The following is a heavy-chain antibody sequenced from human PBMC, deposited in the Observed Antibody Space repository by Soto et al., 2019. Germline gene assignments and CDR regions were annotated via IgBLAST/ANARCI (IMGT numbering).Heavy chain of an antibody. V-gene: IGHV4-39*01. J-gene: IGHJ6*02. Sequence: APEALSLSYTGSGGSISGSDYYGGWIRQPPGNGLDWIGSIYYSGSTYYNPSLKSRVTISVDTSKIQFSLKLSSVTAADTAVYYCARRLYYDSSGFEGGGMDVWGQGTTVTVS. CDR2: IYYSGST. CDR1: GGSISGSDYY. D-gene: IGHD3-22*01. CDR3: ARRLYYDSSGFEGGGMDV.